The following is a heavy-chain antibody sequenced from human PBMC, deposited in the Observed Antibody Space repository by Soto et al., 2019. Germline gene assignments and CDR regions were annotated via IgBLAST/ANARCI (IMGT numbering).Heavy chain of an antibody. J-gene: IGHJ4*02. CDR2: IYHSGST. Sequence: TLSLTCAVSGGSISSSNWWSWVRQPPGKGLEWIGEIYHSGSTNYNPSLKSRVTISVDKSKNQFSLKLSSVTAADTAVYYCARDRVGYYYGSGSGGGRYYFDYWGQGTLVTVSS. V-gene: IGHV4-4*02. CDR1: GGSISSSNW. D-gene: IGHD3-10*01. CDR3: ARDRVGYYYGSGSGGGRYYFDY.